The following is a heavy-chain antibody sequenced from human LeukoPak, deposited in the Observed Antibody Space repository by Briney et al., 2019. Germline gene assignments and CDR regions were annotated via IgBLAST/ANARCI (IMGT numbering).Heavy chain of an antibody. J-gene: IGHJ5*02. CDR2: ISGSGGST. D-gene: IGHD5-24*01. CDR3: ARGGGRDGYNGWFDP. Sequence: GGSLRLSYAASGFTFSSYAMSWVRQAPGKGLEWVSAISGSGGSTYYADSVEGRFTISRDNSKNTLYLQMNSLRAEDTAVYYCARGGGRDGYNGWFDPWGQGTLVTVSS. CDR1: GFTFSSYA. V-gene: IGHV3-23*01.